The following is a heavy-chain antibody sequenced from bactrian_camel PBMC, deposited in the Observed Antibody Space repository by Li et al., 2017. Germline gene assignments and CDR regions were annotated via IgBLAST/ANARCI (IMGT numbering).Heavy chain of an antibody. V-gene: IGHV3S1*01. D-gene: IGHD3*01. Sequence: VQLVESGGGSVQPGGSLRLSCAASGFTFNSYWMYWVRQAPGKGLEWVSGINADGATTFDADSVKGRFTISRDNAENTVYLQMSALKPEDTAMYYCGADTGCPDLRLVRLGFYNYKGQGTQVTVS. J-gene: IGHJ4*01. CDR3: GADTGCPDLRLVRLGFYNY. CDR1: GFTFNSYW. CDR2: INADGATT.